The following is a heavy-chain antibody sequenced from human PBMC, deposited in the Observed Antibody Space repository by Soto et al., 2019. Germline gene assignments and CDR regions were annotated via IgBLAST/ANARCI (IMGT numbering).Heavy chain of an antibody. CDR3: ARGSGSNYWNLPEMFDY. D-gene: IGHD1-1*01. Sequence: KATGQGLEWMGWMNPNSGNTGYAQKFQGRVTMTRNTSISTAYMELSSLRSEDTAVYYCARGSGSNYWNLPEMFDYRAQLTPVTVSS. V-gene: IGHV1-8*01. J-gene: IGHJ4*02. CDR2: MNPNSGNT.